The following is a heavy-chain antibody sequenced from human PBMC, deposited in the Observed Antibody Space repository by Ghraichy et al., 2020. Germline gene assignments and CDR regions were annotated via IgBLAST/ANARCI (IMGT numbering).Heavy chain of an antibody. Sequence: ASVKVSCKVSGYTLTELSMHWVRQAPGKGLEWMGGFDPEDGETIYAQKFQGRVTMTEDTSTDTAYMELSSLRSEDTAVYYCATALDSRSWYYYGMDVWGQGTTVTVSS. V-gene: IGHV1-24*01. CDR3: ATALDSRSWYYYGMDV. CDR1: GYTLTELS. CDR2: FDPEDGET. D-gene: IGHD6-13*01. J-gene: IGHJ6*02.